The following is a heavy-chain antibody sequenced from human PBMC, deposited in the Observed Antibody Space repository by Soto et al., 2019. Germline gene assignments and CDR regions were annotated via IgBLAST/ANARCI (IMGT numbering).Heavy chain of an antibody. CDR1: GGSFSGYY. V-gene: IGHV4-34*01. CDR3: VRDRSGYYIGGFDY. CDR2: INHSGST. D-gene: IGHD3-9*01. J-gene: IGHJ4*02. Sequence: SETLSLTCAVYGGSFSGYYWSWIRQPPGKGLEWIGEINHSGSTNYNPSLKSRVTISVDTSKNQFSLKLSSVTAADTAVYYCVRDRSGYYIGGFDYWSQGTLVTVSS.